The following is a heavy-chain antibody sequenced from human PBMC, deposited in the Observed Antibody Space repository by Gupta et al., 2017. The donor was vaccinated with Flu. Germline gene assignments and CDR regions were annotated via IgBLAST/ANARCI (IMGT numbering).Heavy chain of an antibody. Sequence: QVQLQQWGAGVLKPSETLSLTCAIYGGSFSDNYWSWIRQPPGKGLEWIGEINHSGNSKYNPSLKSRVTISVDTSKNEFSLKLDSVTAADTAVYYCARGLDYDFWSGYNFPTANWFDPWGQGTLVTVSS. D-gene: IGHD3-3*01. V-gene: IGHV4-34*01. CDR2: INHSGNS. CDR1: GGSFSDNY. J-gene: IGHJ5*02. CDR3: ARGLDYDFWSGYNFPTANWFDP.